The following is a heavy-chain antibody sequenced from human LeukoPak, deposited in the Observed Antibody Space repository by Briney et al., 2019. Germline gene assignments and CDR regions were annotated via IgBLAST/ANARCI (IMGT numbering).Heavy chain of an antibody. CDR3: AKDPVYQLPRNWFDP. D-gene: IGHD2-2*01. CDR1: GFTFSSYA. V-gene: IGHV3-23*01. CDR2: ISGSGGST. J-gene: IGHJ5*02. Sequence: GRSLRLSCAASGFTFSSYAMSWVRQAPGKGLEWVSAISGSGGSTYYADSVKGRFTISRDNSKNTLYLQMNSLRAEDTAVYYCAKDPVYQLPRNWFDPWGQGTLVTVSS.